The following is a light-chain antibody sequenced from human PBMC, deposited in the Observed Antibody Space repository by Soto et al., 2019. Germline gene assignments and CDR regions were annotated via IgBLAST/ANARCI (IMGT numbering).Light chain of an antibody. CDR2: GAS. CDR3: QQRSHWVT. J-gene: IGKJ1*01. CDR1: QSVSSN. V-gene: IGKV3-15*01. Sequence: EIVMTQSPATLSVSPGERATLSCRASQSVSSNLAWYQQKPGQAPRLLIYGASTRATGIPARFSGSGSGTEFTPTISSLEPEDFAVYYCQQRSHWVTFGQGTKVDIK.